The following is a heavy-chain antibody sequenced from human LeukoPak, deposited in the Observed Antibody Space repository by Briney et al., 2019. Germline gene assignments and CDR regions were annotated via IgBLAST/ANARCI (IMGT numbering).Heavy chain of an antibody. CDR3: ARGVDHADY. V-gene: IGHV4-30-2*01. Sequence: PSQTLSLTCAVSGGSISSGGYSWSWIRQPPGKGLEWIGYIYHSGSTYYNPSLKSRVTISVDRSKNQFSLKLSSVTAADTAVYYCARGVDHADYWGQGTLVTVSS. D-gene: IGHD3-10*01. CDR2: IYHSGST. J-gene: IGHJ4*02. CDR1: GGSISSGGYS.